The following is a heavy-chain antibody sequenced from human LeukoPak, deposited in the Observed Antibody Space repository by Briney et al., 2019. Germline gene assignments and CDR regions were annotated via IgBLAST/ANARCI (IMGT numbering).Heavy chain of an antibody. V-gene: IGHV4-59*01. J-gene: IGHJ4*02. D-gene: IGHD2-15*01. CDR2: IYYSGST. CDR3: ARARGTRYCSGGSCYSLGGAFDY. CDR1: GGSISSYY. Sequence: PSETLSLTCTVSGGSISSYYWSWIRQPPGKGLGWMGYIYYSGSTNYNPSLKSRVTISVDTSKNQFSLKLSSVTAADTAVYYCARARGTRYCSGGSCYSLGGAFDYWGQGTLVTVPS.